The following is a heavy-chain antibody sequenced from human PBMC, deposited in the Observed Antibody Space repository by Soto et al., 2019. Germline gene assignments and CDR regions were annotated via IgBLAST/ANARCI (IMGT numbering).Heavy chain of an antibody. V-gene: IGHV3-9*01. CDR3: AKDQFRWLQPSGVEY. CDR2: ISWNSGSI. CDR1: GFTFDDYA. Sequence: PGGSLRLSCAASGFTFDDYAMHWVRQAPGKGLEWVSGISWNSGSIGYADSVKGRFTISRDNAKNSLYLQMNSLRAEDTALYYCAKDQFRWLQPSGVEYWGQGTLVTVSS. J-gene: IGHJ4*02. D-gene: IGHD1-26*01.